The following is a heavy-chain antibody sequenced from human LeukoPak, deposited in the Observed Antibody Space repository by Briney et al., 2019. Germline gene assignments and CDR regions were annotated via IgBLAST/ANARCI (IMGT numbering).Heavy chain of an antibody. J-gene: IGHJ3*01. CDR2: IYPGDSDT. D-gene: IGHD6-6*01. Sequence: GESLKISCKGSGYSFTSYWIGWVRQMPGEGLEWMGIIYPGDSDTRYSPSFQGQVTTSADKSISTAYLQWRSLKASDTAMYYCASRSSSSTDAFDFWGQGTMVTVSS. V-gene: IGHV5-51*01. CDR3: ASRSSSSTDAFDF. CDR1: GYSFTSYW.